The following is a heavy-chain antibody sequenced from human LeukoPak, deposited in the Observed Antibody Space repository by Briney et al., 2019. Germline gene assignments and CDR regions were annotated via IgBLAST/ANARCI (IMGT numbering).Heavy chain of an antibody. CDR3: ARDSAFTAPRGTMHGMDV. CDR1: GFTFSSYE. D-gene: IGHD3-10*01. Sequence: PGGSLRLSCAASGFTFSSYEMNWVRQAPGKGLEWVSYISSSGSTIYYADSVKGRFTISRDNAKNSLYLQMNSLGAEDTAVYYCARDSAFTAPRGTMHGMDVWGQGTTVTVSS. J-gene: IGHJ6*02. CDR2: ISSSGSTI. V-gene: IGHV3-48*03.